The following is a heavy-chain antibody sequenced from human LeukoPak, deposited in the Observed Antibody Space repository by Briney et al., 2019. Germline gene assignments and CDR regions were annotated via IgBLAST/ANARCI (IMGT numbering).Heavy chain of an antibody. Sequence: PSQTLSLTCTVSGGSISSGGYYWSWIRQPPGKGLEWIGYIYHSGSTYYNPSLKSRVTISVDRSKNQFSLKLSSVTAADTAVYYCARLPRYRIAARPANWFDPWGQGTLVTVSS. CDR3: ARLPRYRIAARPANWFDP. V-gene: IGHV4-30-2*01. D-gene: IGHD6-6*01. CDR1: GGSISSGGYY. J-gene: IGHJ5*02. CDR2: IYHSGST.